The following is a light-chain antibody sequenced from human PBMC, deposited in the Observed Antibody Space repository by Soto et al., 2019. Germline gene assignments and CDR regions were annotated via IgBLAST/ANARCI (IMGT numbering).Light chain of an antibody. Sequence: IQMTQSPSTLSASVGDTVTITCRASQSISVSLAWYQQKPGKAPNLLIYDASTLQGGVPSRFSGSGYGTDFTFTISSLQPEDIATYYCQQYDNVFTFGQGTRLEIK. J-gene: IGKJ5*01. CDR3: QQYDNVFT. CDR1: QSISVS. V-gene: IGKV1-5*01. CDR2: DAS.